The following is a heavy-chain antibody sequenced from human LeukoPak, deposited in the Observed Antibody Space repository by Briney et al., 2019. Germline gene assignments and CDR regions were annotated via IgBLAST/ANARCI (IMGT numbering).Heavy chain of an antibody. V-gene: IGHV3-30*02. CDR1: GFILNNYG. CDR3: AKGPRGRAVAGSPYYYYYYYMDV. CDR2: IRYDGSNE. Sequence: PGGSLRLSCAASGFILNNYGMHWVRQVPGKGLEWVAYIRYDGSNEYNRDSVKGRLTISRDNSKNTLYLQMNSLRAEDTAVYYCAKGPRGRAVAGSPYYYYYYYMDVWGKGTTVTVSS. D-gene: IGHD6-19*01. J-gene: IGHJ6*03.